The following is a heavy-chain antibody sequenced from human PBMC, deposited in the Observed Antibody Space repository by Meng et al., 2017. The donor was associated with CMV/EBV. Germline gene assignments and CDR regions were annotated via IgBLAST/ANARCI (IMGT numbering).Heavy chain of an antibody. J-gene: IGHJ4*02. Sequence: GESLKISCAASGFTFSSYSMNWVRQAPGKGLEWVSYISSSSSTIYYADSVKGRFTISRDNAKNSLYLQMNSLRAEDTAVYYCARDTMGIRLGDTSGLDYWGQGTLVTVSS. CDR1: GFTFSSYS. D-gene: IGHD3-16*01. CDR3: ARDTMGIRLGDTSGLDY. V-gene: IGHV3-48*04. CDR2: ISSSSSTI.